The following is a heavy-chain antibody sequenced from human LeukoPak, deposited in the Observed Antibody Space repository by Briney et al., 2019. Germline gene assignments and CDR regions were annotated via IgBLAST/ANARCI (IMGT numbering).Heavy chain of an antibody. CDR1: GGSINNYY. CDR3: ARDQGYFDY. CDR2: IYYSGSA. J-gene: IGHJ4*02. V-gene: IGHV4-59*01. Sequence: SETLSLTCTVSGGSINNYYWSWIRQPPGKGLEYIGYIYYSGSANYNPSLKSRVTISVDPSKNQFSLKLSSVTAADTAVYYCARDQGYFDYWGQGTLVTVSS.